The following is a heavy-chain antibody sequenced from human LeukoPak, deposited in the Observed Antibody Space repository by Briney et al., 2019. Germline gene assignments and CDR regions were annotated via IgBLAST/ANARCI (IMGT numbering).Heavy chain of an antibody. CDR2: INSDGSST. CDR1: GFTFSSYW. Sequence: GGSLRLSCAASGFTFSSYWMHWVRQAPGKGLAWVSRINSDGSSTSYADSVKGRFTISRDNAKNTLYLQMNSLRAEDTAVYYCARGGWFIVDYWGQGTLVTVSS. D-gene: IGHD3-10*01. J-gene: IGHJ4*02. V-gene: IGHV3-74*01. CDR3: ARGGWFIVDY.